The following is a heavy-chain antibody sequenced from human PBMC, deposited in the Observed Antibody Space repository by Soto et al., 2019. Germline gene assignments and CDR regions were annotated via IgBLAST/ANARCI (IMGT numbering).Heavy chain of an antibody. D-gene: IGHD6-19*01. J-gene: IGHJ6*02. CDR3: ARDMRIAVAGNGGGYYYYGMDV. V-gene: IGHV1-2*04. CDR2: INPNSGGT. CDR1: GYTFTGYY. Sequence: ASVKVSCKASGYTFTGYYMHWVRQAPGQGLEWMGWINPNSGGTNYAQKFQGWVTMTRDTSISTAYMELSRLRSDDTAVYYCARDMRIAVAGNGGGYYYYGMDVWGQGTTVTVSS.